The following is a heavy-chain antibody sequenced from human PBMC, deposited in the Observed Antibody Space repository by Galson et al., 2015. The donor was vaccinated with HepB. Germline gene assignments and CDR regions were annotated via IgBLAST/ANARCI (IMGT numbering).Heavy chain of an antibody. CDR3: ARATLTTGFDS. V-gene: IGHV4-4*02. CDR1: GGSITSNTW. Sequence: SETLSLTCAVSGGSITSNTWWRWVRQPPGKRLEWIGEIHHTGSTNYNPSLQSRVTISTDKSKNQFSLKVTSVTAADTSVSYCARATLTTGFDSWGQGTLVTVSS. D-gene: IGHD4-17*01. J-gene: IGHJ4*02. CDR2: IHHTGST.